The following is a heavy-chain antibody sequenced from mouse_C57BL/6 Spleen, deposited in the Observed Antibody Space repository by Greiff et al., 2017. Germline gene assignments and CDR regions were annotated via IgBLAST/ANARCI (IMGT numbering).Heavy chain of an antibody. D-gene: IGHD2-5*01. CDR2: IYPGDGDT. CDR1: GYAFSSYW. Sequence: VQLQQSGAELVKPGASVKISCKASGYAFSSYWMNWVKQRPGTGLEWIGQIYPGDGDTNYNGKFKGKATLTADKSSSTAYMQLSSLTSEDSAVYFCLYSNTGYFDVWGTGTTVTGSS. J-gene: IGHJ1*03. CDR3: LYSNTGYFDV. V-gene: IGHV1-80*01.